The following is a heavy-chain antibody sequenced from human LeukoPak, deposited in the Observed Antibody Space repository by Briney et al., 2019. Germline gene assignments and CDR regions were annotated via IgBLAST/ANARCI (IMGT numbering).Heavy chain of an antibody. CDR2: IYHSGST. Sequence: SETLSLTCTVSGGSISSGDYYWRWIRQPPGKGLEWIGYIYHSGSTYYNPSLKSRVTISVDRSKNQFSLKLSSVTAADTAVYYCARDRRSGGAFDIWGQGTMVTVSS. CDR3: ARDRRSGGAFDI. D-gene: IGHD1-26*01. CDR1: GGSISSGDYY. J-gene: IGHJ3*02. V-gene: IGHV4-30-2*01.